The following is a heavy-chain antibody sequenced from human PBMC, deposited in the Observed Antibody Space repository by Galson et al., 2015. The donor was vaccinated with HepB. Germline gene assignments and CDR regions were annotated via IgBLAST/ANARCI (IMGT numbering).Heavy chain of an antibody. D-gene: IGHD4-11*01. CDR2: ISSSSSTI. J-gene: IGHJ6*03. CDR3: ARDPGTLQYYYYMDV. V-gene: IGHV3-48*02. Sequence: SLRLSCAASGFTFSTYRINWVRQAPGKGLEWVSYISSSSSTIYYADSVKGRFTISRDNAKNSLYLQMNSLRDEDTAVYYCARDPGTLQYYYYMDVWGKGTTVTVSS. CDR1: GFTFSTYR.